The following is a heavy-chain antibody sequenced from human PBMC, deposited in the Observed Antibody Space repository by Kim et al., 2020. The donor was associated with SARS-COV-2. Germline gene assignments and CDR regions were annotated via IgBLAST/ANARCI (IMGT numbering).Heavy chain of an antibody. CDR2: IHASGST. CDR1: GGSFSSYY. V-gene: IGHV4-4*07. Sequence: SENLSLICTVSGGSFSSYYWSWIRQSAGRGLEWIGRIHASGSTNYNPTLKSRLTMSVDTSKQQMSLELSSVTAADTAMYYCARQVAGADRRFDYWGQGILLTVSA. CDR3: ARQVAGADRRFDY. D-gene: IGHD6-19*01. J-gene: IGHJ4*02.